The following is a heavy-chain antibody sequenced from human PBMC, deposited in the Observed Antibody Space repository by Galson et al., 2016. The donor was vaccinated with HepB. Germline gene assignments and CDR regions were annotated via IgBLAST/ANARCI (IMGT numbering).Heavy chain of an antibody. CDR2: INNDGSST. CDR1: GFTFSSYW. J-gene: IGHJ4*02. D-gene: IGHD5-24*01. V-gene: IGHV3-74*01. CDR3: ARRLATITSFDY. Sequence: SLRLSCAASGFTFSSYWMHWVRQAPGKGLVWVSGINNDGSSTSYADSVKGRFTISRDSAKNTLYLQMNSLRAEDTAVYYCARRLATITSFDYWGQRTLVTVSS.